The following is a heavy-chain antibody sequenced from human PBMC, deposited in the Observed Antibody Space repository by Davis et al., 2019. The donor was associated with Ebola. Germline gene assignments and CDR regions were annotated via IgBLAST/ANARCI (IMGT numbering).Heavy chain of an antibody. V-gene: IGHV3-74*01. J-gene: IGHJ4*02. D-gene: IGHD2-2*01. CDR3: ARGRGDCKSTSCFIDY. CDR2: SNSDGSST. CDR1: GFTFSNYG. Sequence: GGSLRLSCAATGFTFSNYGMHWVRQAPGKGLVWVSRSNSDGSSTTYADSVKGRFTISRDNAKNTLYLQMNSLSAEDTAVYYCARGRGDCKSTSCFIDYWGQGTLVTVSS.